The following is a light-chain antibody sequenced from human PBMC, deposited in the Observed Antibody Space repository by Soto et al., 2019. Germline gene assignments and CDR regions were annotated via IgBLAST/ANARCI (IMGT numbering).Light chain of an antibody. Sequence: HISQWPTTHSASARDRVTITCLASRCVELWVAGDLQKPGKAPKRLIYEASRLQSGVSARFSGSGSGTEFTLTISSLQPDDFGTYYCPEYNSYTGTFGPGTKVDIK. CDR2: EAS. CDR1: RCVELW. J-gene: IGKJ1*01. V-gene: IGKV1-5*01. CDR3: PEYNSYTGT.